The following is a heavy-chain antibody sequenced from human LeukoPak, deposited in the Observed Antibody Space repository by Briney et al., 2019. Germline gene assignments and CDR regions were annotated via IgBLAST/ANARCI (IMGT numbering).Heavy chain of an antibody. CDR2: ISDDGSNK. V-gene: IGHV3-30*18. CDR1: GFTVSSYG. CDR3: AKGSYYYDSSGWPEAASFQH. D-gene: IGHD3-22*01. Sequence: PGGSLRLSWAASGFTVSSYGMHWVRQAPGKGLEWVAVISDDGSNKYYAGSVKCRFTISRDSSKNTLYLQMHSLRAEATAVYYCAKGSYYYDSSGWPEAASFQHWGPGTLVTVSS. J-gene: IGHJ1*01.